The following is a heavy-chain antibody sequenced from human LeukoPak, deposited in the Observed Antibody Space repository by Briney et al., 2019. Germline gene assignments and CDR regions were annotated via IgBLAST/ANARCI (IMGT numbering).Heavy chain of an antibody. V-gene: IGHV4-59*08. CDR2: IYYSGST. D-gene: IGHD3-22*01. Sequence: PSETLSLTCTVSGGSISSYYWSWIRQPPGKGLEWIGYIYYSGSTNYNPSLKSRVTITVDTSKNQFSLKLSFVTVADTAVYYCARGDSSGYRDAFDIWGQGTMVTVSS. CDR1: GGSISSYY. CDR3: ARGDSSGYRDAFDI. J-gene: IGHJ3*02.